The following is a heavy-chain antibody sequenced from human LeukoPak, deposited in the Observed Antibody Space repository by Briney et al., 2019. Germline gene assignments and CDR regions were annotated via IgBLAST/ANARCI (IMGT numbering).Heavy chain of an antibody. V-gene: IGHV5-51*01. D-gene: IGHD3-16*01. J-gene: IGHJ2*01. CDR2: IYPHDSEA. Sequence: GESLKISCKASGYSFATHLIGWVRQMPGKGLGWIGIIYPHDSEARSSPSFQGQVTLSADESINTAFLHWRRLKASDAALYYCAKSHSYGYTEWYFEVWGRGTLSTVSS. CDR1: GYSFATHL. CDR3: AKSHSYGYTEWYFEV.